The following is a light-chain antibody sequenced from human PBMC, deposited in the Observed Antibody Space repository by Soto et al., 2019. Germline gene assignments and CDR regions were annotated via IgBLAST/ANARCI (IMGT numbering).Light chain of an antibody. J-gene: IGKJ1*01. CDR2: HAS. CDR1: QTINNW. V-gene: IGKV1-5*01. Sequence: DIQMTQSPSTLSASIGDRVTITCRASQTINNWLAWYQQKPGKAPNLLIYHASNLETGVPSRFSGSAFGTELTLTISSLQPDDFATYCCQHYNSYPWTFGQGTKVEIK. CDR3: QHYNSYPWT.